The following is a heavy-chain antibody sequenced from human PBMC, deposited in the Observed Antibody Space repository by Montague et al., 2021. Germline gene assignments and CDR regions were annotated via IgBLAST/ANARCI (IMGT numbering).Heavy chain of an antibody. V-gene: IGHV4-39*07. D-gene: IGHD6-13*01. CDR3: ARVFSSWYVGWFDP. CDR1: GASITSNIYY. Sequence: SETLSLTCTVSGASITSNIYYWGWIRQSPGKGLEWIGSIYYSGNSFYQPSLKSRIAMAGDTSKNQFSPKLSSVTAADTAIYYCARVFSSWYVGWFDPWGQGTLVTVSS. J-gene: IGHJ5*02. CDR2: IYYSGNS.